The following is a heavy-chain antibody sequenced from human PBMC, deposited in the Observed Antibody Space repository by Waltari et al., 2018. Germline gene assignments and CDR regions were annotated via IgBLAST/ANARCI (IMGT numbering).Heavy chain of an antibody. CDR1: GYTFTSDD. Sequence: QVQLVQYGAEVKKPGASVKVSCKASGYTFTSDDISWVRQATGQGREWMGWMNHTSGNTGYAQKFQGRVTMTTNTPISTAYTELSSLRSEDTAVYYCARGRKIPYWYFDLWGRGTLVTVSS. J-gene: IGHJ2*01. D-gene: IGHD2-2*01. CDR2: MNHTSGNT. V-gene: IGHV1-8*01. CDR3: ARGRKIPYWYFDL.